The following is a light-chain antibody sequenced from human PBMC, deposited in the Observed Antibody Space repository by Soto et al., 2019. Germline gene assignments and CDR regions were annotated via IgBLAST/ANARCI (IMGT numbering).Light chain of an antibody. J-gene: IGKJ1*01. V-gene: IGKV3-20*01. CDR1: QSVSSNY. CDR2: GAS. CDR3: QQYGSSPPT. Sequence: EIVLTQSPGTLSLSPGERATLSCRASQSVSSNYLAWYQRKPGQAPRLLIYGASSRAIDIPNRFSGSGSGTDFTFTITRRAPEDFAVYYCQQYGSSPPTFSQGTKVE.